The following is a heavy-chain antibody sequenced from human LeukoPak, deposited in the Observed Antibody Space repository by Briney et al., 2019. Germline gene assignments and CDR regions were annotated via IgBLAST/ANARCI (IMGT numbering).Heavy chain of an antibody. CDR2: ISSDGSHK. D-gene: IGHD3-10*02. J-gene: IGHJ6*04. CDR3: AELGITMIGGV. V-gene: IGHV3-30*04. Sequence: GGSLRLSCAASAFTFSSYAMHWVRQAPGKGLEWVAVISSDGSHKYYADSVKGRFTISRDNSKNTLSLQVNSLRAEDTAVYYCAELGITMIGGVWGKGTTVTISS. CDR1: AFTFSSYA.